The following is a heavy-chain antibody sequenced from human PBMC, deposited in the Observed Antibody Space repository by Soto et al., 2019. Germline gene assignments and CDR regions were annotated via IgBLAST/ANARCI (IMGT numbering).Heavy chain of an antibody. CDR2: IYYSGST. V-gene: IGHV4-39*01. J-gene: IGHJ5*02. CDR3: APIAAAGKGGWFDP. CDR1: GGSISSSSYY. Sequence: SETLSLTCTVSGGSISSSSYYWGWIRQPPGKGLEWIGSIYYSGSTYYNPSLKSRVTISVDTSKNQFSLKLSSVTAADTAVYYCAPIAAAGKGGWFDPWGQGTLVTVSS. D-gene: IGHD6-13*01.